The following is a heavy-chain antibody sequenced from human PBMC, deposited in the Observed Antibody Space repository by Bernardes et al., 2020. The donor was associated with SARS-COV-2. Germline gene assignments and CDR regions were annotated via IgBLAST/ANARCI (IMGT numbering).Heavy chain of an antibody. CDR2: IYYSGST. CDR1: GGSISSYY. J-gene: IGHJ5*02. Sequence: TLSLTCTVSGGSISSYYWSWIRQPPGKGLEWIGYIYYSGSTNYNPSLKSRVTISVDTSKNQFSLKLSSVTAADTAVYYCARVSLGYCSGGSCYSGFDPWGQGTLVTVSS. V-gene: IGHV4-59*01. CDR3: ARVSLGYCSGGSCYSGFDP. D-gene: IGHD2-15*01.